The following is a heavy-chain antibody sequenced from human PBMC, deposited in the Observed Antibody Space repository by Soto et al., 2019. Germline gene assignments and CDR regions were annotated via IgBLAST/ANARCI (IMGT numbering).Heavy chain of an antibody. J-gene: IGHJ4*02. CDR2: ISFYNGNT. V-gene: IGHV1-18*01. D-gene: IGHD6-19*01. CDR3: ASATSIAVAGKES. CDR1: GDTITNNG. Sequence: QVQLVQSGGEVRKPGASVKVSCKASGDTITNNGISWVRQAPGQGLEWMGWISFYNGNTKYAQNLQGRVTLTTDTSTSTAYMELWSLRSDDTAVYYCASATSIAVAGKESWGQGTPVSVSS.